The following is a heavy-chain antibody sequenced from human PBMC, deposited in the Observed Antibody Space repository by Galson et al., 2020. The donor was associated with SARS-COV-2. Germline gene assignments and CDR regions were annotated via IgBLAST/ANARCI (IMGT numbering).Heavy chain of an antibody. CDR1: GFTFSSYD. D-gene: IGHD5-12*01. V-gene: IGHV3-13*01. CDR3: ARGVGRDGYNYGTDAFDI. Sequence: GGSLRLSCAASGFTFSSYDMHWVRQATGKGLEWVSAIGTAGDTYYPGSVKGRFTISRENAKNSLYLQMNSLRAGDTAVYYCARGVGRDGYNYGTDAFDIWGQGTMVTVSS. J-gene: IGHJ3*02. CDR2: IGTAGDT.